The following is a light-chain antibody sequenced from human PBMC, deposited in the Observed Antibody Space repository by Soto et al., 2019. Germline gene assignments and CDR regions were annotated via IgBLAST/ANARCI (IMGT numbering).Light chain of an antibody. Sequence: QSFLTQPPSASGSPGQSVTISCTGTSSDVGGYNYVSWFQQHPGKAPKVIIYGVANRPSGVPDRFSGSKSGNTASLTVSGLQAEDEADYYCSSYAGSNNFVFGTGTKVTVL. CDR2: GVA. CDR3: SSYAGSNNFV. V-gene: IGLV2-8*01. CDR1: SSDVGGYNY. J-gene: IGLJ1*01.